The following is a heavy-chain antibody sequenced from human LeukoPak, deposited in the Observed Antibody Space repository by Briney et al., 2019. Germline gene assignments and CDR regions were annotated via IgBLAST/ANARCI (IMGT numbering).Heavy chain of an antibody. CDR1: GFTFSSYW. J-gene: IGHJ6*03. CDR2: ISSSSTST. CDR3: ARSAPAAAGTGPMDV. Sequence: GGSLRLSCAASGFTFSSYWMSWVRQAPGKGLEWVSSISSSSTSTNYADSVKGRFTISRDNGKNSLYLQMNSLRAEDTTVYYCARSAPAAAGTGPMDVWGKGTTVTVSS. D-gene: IGHD6-13*01. V-gene: IGHV3-21*01.